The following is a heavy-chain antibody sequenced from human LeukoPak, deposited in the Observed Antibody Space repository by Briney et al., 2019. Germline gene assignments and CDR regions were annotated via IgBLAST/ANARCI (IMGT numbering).Heavy chain of an antibody. CDR2: IRYDGSNK. CDR3: ARGDYYDSSGYYGASFDY. V-gene: IGHV3-30*02. D-gene: IGHD3-22*01. CDR1: GFTFSSYG. J-gene: IGHJ4*02. Sequence: GGSLRLSCAASGFTFSSYGMHWVRQAPGKGLEWVAFIRYDGSNKYYADSVKGRFTISRDNSKNTLYLQMNSLRAEDTAVYYCARGDYYDSSGYYGASFDYWGQGTLVTVSS.